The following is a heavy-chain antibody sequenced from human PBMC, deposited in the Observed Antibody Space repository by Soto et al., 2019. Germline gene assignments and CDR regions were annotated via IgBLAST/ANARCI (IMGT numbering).Heavy chain of an antibody. Sequence: SETLSLTCTFSGGSISSGDYYLSWIRQPPGKGLEWIGYIYYSGSTYYNPSLKSRVTISVDTSKNQFSLKLSSVTAADTAVYYCARGRWGYCSGGSCSNWFDPWGQGTLVTVSS. J-gene: IGHJ5*02. D-gene: IGHD2-15*01. CDR2: IYYSGST. V-gene: IGHV4-30-4*01. CDR3: ARGRWGYCSGGSCSNWFDP. CDR1: GGSISSGDYY.